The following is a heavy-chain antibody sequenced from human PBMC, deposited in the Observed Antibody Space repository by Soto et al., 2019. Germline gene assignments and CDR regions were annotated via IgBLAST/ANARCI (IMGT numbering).Heavy chain of an antibody. J-gene: IGHJ5*02. V-gene: IGHV1-8*01. Sequence: ASVKVSCKASGYTFTSYDINWVRQATGQGLEWMGWMNPNSGNTGYAQKFQGRVTMTRNTSISTAYMELSSLRSEDTAVYYCARGRGYYDSSGYNWLDPWGQGTLVTVSS. D-gene: IGHD3-22*01. CDR1: GYTFTSYD. CDR3: ARGRGYYDSSGYNWLDP. CDR2: MNPNSGNT.